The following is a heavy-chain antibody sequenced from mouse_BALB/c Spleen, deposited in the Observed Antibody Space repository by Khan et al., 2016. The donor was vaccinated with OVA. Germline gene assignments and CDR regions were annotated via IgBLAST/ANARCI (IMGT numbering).Heavy chain of an antibody. CDR3: YRLEDI. D-gene: IGHD1-3*01. Sequence: QIQLVQSGPGLVAPSQSLSITCTVSGFSLTSYGVHWVRQPPGKGLEWLGVIWAGGSTNYNSALMSRLSINKDNSKSQVCLKMNSLQTDDTAMCYFYRLEDIWGQGTMLTVSA. CDR1: GFSLTSYG. CDR2: IWAGGST. V-gene: IGHV2-9*02. J-gene: IGHJ2*01.